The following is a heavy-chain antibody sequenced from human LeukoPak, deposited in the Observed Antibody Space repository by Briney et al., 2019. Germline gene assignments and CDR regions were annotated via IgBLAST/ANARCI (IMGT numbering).Heavy chain of an antibody. CDR3: AREWGIAAAGNTAFDF. CDR1: GGSISSYY. J-gene: IGHJ4*02. V-gene: IGHV4-59*12. CDR2: IYYSGST. D-gene: IGHD6-13*01. Sequence: SETLSLTRTVSGGSISSYYWSWIRQPPGKGLEWIGYIYYSGSTNYNPSLKSRVTISVDTSKNQFSLKLSSVTAADTAVYYCAREWGIAAAGNTAFDFWGPGIQVTVSS.